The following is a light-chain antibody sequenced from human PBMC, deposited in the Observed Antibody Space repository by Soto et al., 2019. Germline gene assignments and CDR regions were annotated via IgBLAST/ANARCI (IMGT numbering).Light chain of an antibody. J-gene: IGKJ1*01. CDR2: KAS. Sequence: DIHITQSPSALSASVGDRVTITCRGSHGISSWLAWYQQKPGKAPRLLIYKASSLASGVPSRFSGSGSGTEFTLTISSLQPDDLATYYCQQYNNYSRWTFGQGTKVDIK. CDR1: HGISSW. V-gene: IGKV1-5*03. CDR3: QQYNNYSRWT.